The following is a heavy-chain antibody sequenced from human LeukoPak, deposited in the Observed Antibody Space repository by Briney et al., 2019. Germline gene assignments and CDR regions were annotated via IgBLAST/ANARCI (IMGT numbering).Heavy chain of an antibody. Sequence: GGSLRLSCAASGFTFSNYGMHWVRQAPGKGLEWVAVISYDGSNKYYADSVKGRFTISRDNSKNTLYLQMNSLRAEDTAVYYCAKDRGRIGNDAFDIWGQGTMVTVSS. V-gene: IGHV3-30*18. CDR2: ISYDGSNK. CDR1: GFTFSNYG. CDR3: AKDRGRIGNDAFDI. J-gene: IGHJ3*02. D-gene: IGHD2-15*01.